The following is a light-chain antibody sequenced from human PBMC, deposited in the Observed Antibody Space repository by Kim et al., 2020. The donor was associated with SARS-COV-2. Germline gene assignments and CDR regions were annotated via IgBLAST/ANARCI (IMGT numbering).Light chain of an antibody. J-gene: IGKJ4*01. CDR1: QNIKNW. Sequence: ADVGDRVTITCRASQNIKNWLAWYQLKPGKAPHLLIFGASTLQEGVPSRFSGSGSGTEFSLTINSLQPDDFAIYYCQQYHSYPLTFGGGTKVDIK. V-gene: IGKV1-5*03. CDR2: GAS. CDR3: QQYHSYPLT.